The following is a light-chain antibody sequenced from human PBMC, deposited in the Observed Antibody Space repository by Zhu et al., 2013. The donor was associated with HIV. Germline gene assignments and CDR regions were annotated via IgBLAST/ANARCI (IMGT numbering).Light chain of an antibody. CDR1: TSNIGTNP. CDR2: TND. V-gene: IGLV1-44*01. CDR3: TTWDDSLNAVL. Sequence: QSVLSQTPSTSGIRGQRVTMSCSGRTSNIGTNPVSWYQQVSGTAPKLLIYTNDKRPSGVPDRFSGSKSGTSASLAITGLQAEDEADYYCTTWDDSLNAVLFGGGTKVTVL. J-gene: IGLJ3*02.